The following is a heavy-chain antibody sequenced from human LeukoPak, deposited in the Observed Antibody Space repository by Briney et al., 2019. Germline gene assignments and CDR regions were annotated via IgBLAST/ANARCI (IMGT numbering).Heavy chain of an antibody. D-gene: IGHD6-19*01. J-gene: IGHJ6*02. CDR2: ISTYNGNT. Sequence: ASVKVSCKASGYTFTSYGISWVRQAPGQGLQWMGWISTYNGNTNYAQKLQGRVTMTTDTSTGTAYMELWSLRSDDTAVYYCAGDPGYSSGWTHSYYGMDVWGQGTTVTVSS. CDR3: AGDPGYSSGWTHSYYGMDV. V-gene: IGHV1-18*01. CDR1: GYTFTSYG.